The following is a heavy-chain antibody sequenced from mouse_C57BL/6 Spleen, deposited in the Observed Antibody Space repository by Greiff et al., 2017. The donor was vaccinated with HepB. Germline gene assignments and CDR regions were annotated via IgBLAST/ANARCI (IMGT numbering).Heavy chain of an antibody. CDR1: GFTFRNYW. CDR3: TAYTVYFDY. CDR2: IRLKSDNYAT. J-gene: IGHJ2*01. D-gene: IGHD1-1*01. Sequence: EVKLVESGGGLVQPGGSMKLSCVASGFTFRNYWMNWVRQSPETGLEWVAQIRLKSDNYATHYAESVKGRFTISRDDSKSSVYLQMNNLRAEDTGSYYCTAYTVYFDYWGQGTTLTVSS. V-gene: IGHV6-3*01.